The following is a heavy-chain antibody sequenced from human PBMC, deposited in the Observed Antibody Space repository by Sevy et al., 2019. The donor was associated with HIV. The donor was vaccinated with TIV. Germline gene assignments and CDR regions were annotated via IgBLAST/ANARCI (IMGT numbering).Heavy chain of an antibody. CDR3: ARQGGIVDRAFDF. V-gene: IGHV4-39*01. D-gene: IGHD2-21*01. CDR2: VYYSGSA. CDR1: GGSVSSSGYY. Sequence: SETLSITCTVSGGSVSSSGYYWGWIRQPPGKGLEWIGNVYYSGSADYNPSLKSRATISVDTSKNQFSLKVKSVTAADTAVYYCARQGGIVDRAFDFWGQGTLVTVSS. J-gene: IGHJ4*02.